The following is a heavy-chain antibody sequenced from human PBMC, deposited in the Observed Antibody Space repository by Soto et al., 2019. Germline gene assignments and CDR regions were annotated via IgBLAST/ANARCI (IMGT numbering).Heavy chain of an antibody. CDR3: ARDQEGSGSHWLGYNYYAMDV. Sequence: PGGSLRLSCEASGITFSGYALHWVRQAPGKGLEWVSVISYDGSNEYYADSVKGRFTISRDNSKNTLSLEMNGLRAEDTAVYYCARDQEGSGSHWLGYNYYAMDVWGQGTTVTVSS. CDR1: GITFSGYA. D-gene: IGHD3-10*01. J-gene: IGHJ6*02. V-gene: IGHV3-30-3*01. CDR2: ISYDGSNE.